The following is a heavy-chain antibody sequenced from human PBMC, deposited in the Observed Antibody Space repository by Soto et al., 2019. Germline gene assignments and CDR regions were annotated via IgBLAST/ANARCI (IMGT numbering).Heavy chain of an antibody. J-gene: IGHJ4*02. V-gene: IGHV3-66*01. CDR2: IYSDGTT. CDR1: GFTVNTAY. Sequence: GGSLRLSCAASGFTVNTAYLSWVRQVPGKGLQWVSIIYSDGTTHYADSVKGRFTIYRDNSHNTLYLQMNSLSVDDTAVYYCARAPMVTTIYDSWGQGTLVTVSS. CDR3: ARAPMVTTIYDS. D-gene: IGHD4-17*01.